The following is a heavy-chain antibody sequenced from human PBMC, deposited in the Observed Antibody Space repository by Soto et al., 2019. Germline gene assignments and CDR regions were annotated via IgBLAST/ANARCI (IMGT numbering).Heavy chain of an antibody. CDR1: GFTFSSYA. CDR2: ISYDGSNK. J-gene: IGHJ4*02. V-gene: IGHV3-30-3*01. CDR3: ARGELRFLEWLSIDYYFDY. D-gene: IGHD3-3*01. Sequence: GGSLRLSCAASGFTFSSYAMHWVRQAPGKGLEWVAVISYDGSNKYYADSVKGRFTISRDNSKNTLYLQMNSLRAEDTAVYYCARGELRFLEWLSIDYYFDYWGQGTLVTVSS.